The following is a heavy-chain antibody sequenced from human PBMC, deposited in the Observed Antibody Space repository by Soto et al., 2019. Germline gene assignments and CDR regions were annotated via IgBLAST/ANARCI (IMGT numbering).Heavy chain of an antibody. CDR2: IRKDGSQR. D-gene: IGHD6-25*01. J-gene: IGHJ3*02. V-gene: IGHV3-7*05. CDR3: ARDVSPGSSGLYFDAFDI. CDR1: EFAFRSYW. Sequence: EVQLVESGGGLVQPGWSLTLSCAASEFAFRSYWMTWVRQAPGKGLEWVANIRKDGSQRSYLDSVRGRFTISRDNSKNSLYLQINSLRAEDTALYFCARDVSPGSSGLYFDAFDIWGQGTMVTVSS.